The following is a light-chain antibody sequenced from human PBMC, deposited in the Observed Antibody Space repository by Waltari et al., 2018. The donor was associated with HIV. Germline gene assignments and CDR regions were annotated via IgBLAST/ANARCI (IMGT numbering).Light chain of an antibody. CDR3: SSYTSSISLV. V-gene: IGLV2-14*03. J-gene: IGLJ3*02. CDR2: DVT. Sequence: CTGTNNDVGTYNYVSWYQQHPGKAPKLMIYDVTDRPSGVSDRFSGSKSGNTASLTISGLQAEDEADYYCSSYTSSISLVFGGGTKVTVL. CDR1: NNDVGTYNY.